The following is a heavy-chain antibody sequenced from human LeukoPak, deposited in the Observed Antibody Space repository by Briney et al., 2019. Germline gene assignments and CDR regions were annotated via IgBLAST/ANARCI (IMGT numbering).Heavy chain of an antibody. CDR3: ARDRDYAFDY. V-gene: IGHV1-46*01. CDR2: INPTGGST. CDR1: GYTFPSYF. Sequence: ASVKVSCKASGYTFPSYFMHWVRQAPGQGLEWMGIINPTGGSTTYAQKFQGRVTMTGDTSTSTVYMELSSLRSDDTAVYYCARDRDYAFDYWGQGTLVTVSS. J-gene: IGHJ4*02. D-gene: IGHD4-17*01.